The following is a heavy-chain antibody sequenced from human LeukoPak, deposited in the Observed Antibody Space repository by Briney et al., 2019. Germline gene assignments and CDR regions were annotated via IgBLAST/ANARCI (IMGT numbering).Heavy chain of an antibody. J-gene: IGHJ4*02. V-gene: IGHV3-30*18. CDR2: ISYDGSNK. Sequence: PGGSLRLSCAASGFTFSSYGMHWVRQAPGKGLEWVAVISYDGSNKYYADSVKGRFTISRDNSKNTLYLQMNSPRAEDTAVYYCAKDAAGAAGLDYWGQGTLVTVSS. CDR1: GFTFSSYG. D-gene: IGHD6-13*01. CDR3: AKDAAGAAGLDY.